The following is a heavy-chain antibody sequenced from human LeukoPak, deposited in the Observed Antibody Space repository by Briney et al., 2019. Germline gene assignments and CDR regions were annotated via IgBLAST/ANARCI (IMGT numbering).Heavy chain of an antibody. CDR3: AAGLYGFDY. CDR2: IYYSGST. V-gene: IGHV4-59*12. CDR1: GGSISSYY. J-gene: IGHJ4*02. D-gene: IGHD2/OR15-2a*01. Sequence: PSETLSLTCTVSGGSISSYYWSWIRQPPGKGLEWIGYIYYSGSTNYNPSLKSRVTISVDTSKNQFSLKLSSVTAADTAVYYCAAGLYGFDYWGQGTLVTVSS.